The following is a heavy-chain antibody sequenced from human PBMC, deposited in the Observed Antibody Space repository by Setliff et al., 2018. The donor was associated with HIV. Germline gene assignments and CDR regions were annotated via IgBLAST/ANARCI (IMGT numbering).Heavy chain of an antibody. CDR3: AKDHSAAAGTEYFDY. Sequence: GGSLRLSCAASGFTFDYYGMSWVRQAPGKGLEWVSGISWNSGSIGYADSVKGRFTISRDNAKNSLYLQMNSPRAEDTALYYCAKDHSAAAGTEYFDYWGQGTLVTVSS. V-gene: IGHV3-9*01. CDR2: ISWNSGSI. CDR1: GFTFDYYG. D-gene: IGHD6-13*01. J-gene: IGHJ4*02.